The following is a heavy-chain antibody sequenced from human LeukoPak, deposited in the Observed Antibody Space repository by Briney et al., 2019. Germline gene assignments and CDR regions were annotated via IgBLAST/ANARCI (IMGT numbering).Heavy chain of an antibody. CDR3: AKDTYYYDSSGYLDY. CDR1: GFAFSSYS. J-gene: IGHJ4*02. Sequence: GGSLRLSCAASGFAFSSYSMNWVRQAPVKGLEWVSYISSSSSTIHYADSVKGRFTISRDNAKNSLYLQMNSLRAEDTAVYYCAKDTYYYDSSGYLDYWGQGTLVTVSS. CDR2: ISSSSSTI. V-gene: IGHV3-48*01. D-gene: IGHD3-22*01.